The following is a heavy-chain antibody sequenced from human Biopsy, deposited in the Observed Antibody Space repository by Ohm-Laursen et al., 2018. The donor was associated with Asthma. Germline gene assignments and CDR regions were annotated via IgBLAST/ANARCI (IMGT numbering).Heavy chain of an antibody. D-gene: IGHD2-2*01. CDR3: ARKAGSCISRTCYSLDF. CDR2: INAYFGTT. J-gene: IGHJ4*02. Sequence: SVKVSCKSLGGTFNTYVIGWVRQAPGQGLEWMGGINAYFGTTTYPQKFQDRVTITADDSTSTVYMELSSLRSEDTAVYFCARKAGSCISRTCYSLDFWGQGTLVTVSS. V-gene: IGHV1-69*13. CDR1: GGTFNTYV.